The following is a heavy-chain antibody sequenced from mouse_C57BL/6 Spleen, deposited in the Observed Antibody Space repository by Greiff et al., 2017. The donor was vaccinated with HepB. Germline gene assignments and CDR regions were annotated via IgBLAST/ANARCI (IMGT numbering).Heavy chain of an antibody. J-gene: IGHJ2*01. D-gene: IGHD2-1*01. CDR3: TSYGNYLDY. Sequence: EVKLVESGAELVRPGASVKLSCTASGFNIKDYYMHWVKQRPEQGLEWIGRIDPEDGDTEYAPKFQGKATRTAETSSNTAYLQLSSLTSEDTAVYYCTSYGNYLDYWGQGTTLTVSS. CDR1: GFNIKDYY. V-gene: IGHV14-1*01. CDR2: IDPEDGDT.